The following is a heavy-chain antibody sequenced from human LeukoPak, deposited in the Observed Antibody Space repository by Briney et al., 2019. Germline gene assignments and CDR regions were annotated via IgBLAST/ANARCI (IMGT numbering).Heavy chain of an antibody. V-gene: IGHV1-8*01. CDR3: ARGQLAAAGTSSGY. J-gene: IGHJ4*02. CDR1: GYTFTSYD. D-gene: IGHD6-13*01. CDR2: MNPNSGNT. Sequence: ASVTVSCKASGYTFTSYDINWVRQATGQGLEWMGWMNPNSGNTGYAQKFQGRVTMTRNTSISTAYMELSSLRSEDTAVYYCARGQLAAAGTSSGYWGQGTLVTVSS.